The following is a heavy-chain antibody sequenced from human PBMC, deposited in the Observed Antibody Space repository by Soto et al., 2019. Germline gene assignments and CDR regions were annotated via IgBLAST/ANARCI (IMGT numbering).Heavy chain of an antibody. D-gene: IGHD6-19*01. J-gene: IGHJ4*02. V-gene: IGHV1-8*01. CDR1: GFTFTSSY. Sequence: QVQLVQSGAEVKKPGASVKVSCKASGFTFTSSYINWVRQATGEGLEWIGWMNPNSGNTGHAQKFQGRVSMTWDTSISTAYMELSSLRSEDTAVYYCAIVGSGWDFYFDFWGQGTLVTVSS. CDR3: AIVGSGWDFYFDF. CDR2: MNPNSGNT.